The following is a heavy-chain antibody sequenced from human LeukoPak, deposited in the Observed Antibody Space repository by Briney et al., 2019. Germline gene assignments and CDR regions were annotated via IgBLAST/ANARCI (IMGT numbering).Heavy chain of an antibody. D-gene: IGHD2-2*01. V-gene: IGHV1-2*02. CDR1: GYTFTGYY. J-gene: IGHJ3*02. Sequence: GASVKVSCKASGYTFTGYYMHWVRQAPGQGLEWMGWINPNSGGTNYAQKFQGRVTMTRDTSISTAYMELGRLRSDDTAVYYCARTNQLLSVVSAFDIWGQGTMVTVSS. CDR3: ARTNQLLSVVSAFDI. CDR2: INPNSGGT.